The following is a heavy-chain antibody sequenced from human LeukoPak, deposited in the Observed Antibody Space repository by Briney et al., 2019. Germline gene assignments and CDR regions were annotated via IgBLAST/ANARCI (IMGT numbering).Heavy chain of an antibody. CDR2: IYYSGST. CDR1: GGSISSYY. Sequence: TPETLCLTCTVSGGSISSYYWSWIWQPPGKGLEWMGYIYYSGSTNYNPSLKSRVTISVDTSKNQFSLKLSSVTAADTAVYFCAREHRDYSDSSGFYGTDYWGERTLASVSS. D-gene: IGHD3-22*01. V-gene: IGHV4-59*01. CDR3: AREHRDYSDSSGFYGTDY. J-gene: IGHJ4*01.